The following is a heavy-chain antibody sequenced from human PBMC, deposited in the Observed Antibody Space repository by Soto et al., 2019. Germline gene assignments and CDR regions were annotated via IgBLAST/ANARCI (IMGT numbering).Heavy chain of an antibody. D-gene: IGHD4-4*01. CDR3: ARDVYSRGYFDY. J-gene: IGHJ4*02. CDR2: IYHSGST. Sequence: SSETLSLTCAVSGGSISSGGYSWSWIRQPPGKGLEWIGYIYHSGSTYYNPSLKSRVTISVDRSKNQFSLKLSSVTAADTAVYYCARDVYSRGYFDYWGQGTLVTVSS. V-gene: IGHV4-30-2*01. CDR1: GGSISSGGYS.